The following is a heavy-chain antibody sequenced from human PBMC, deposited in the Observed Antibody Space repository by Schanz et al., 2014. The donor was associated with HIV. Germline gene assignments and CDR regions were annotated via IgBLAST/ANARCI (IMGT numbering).Heavy chain of an antibody. V-gene: IGHV1-2*02. D-gene: IGHD3-3*01. CDR1: GYTFTSYY. CDR2: INPANGVT. Sequence: QVQLVQSGAELKKPGASVKVSCKASGYTFTSYYIHWVRQAPGQGLEWMGWINPANGVTKYAQKFRDRVTLTRDTSISTLYMELTSLRSDDTAVYYCVRHVNFLKTDFWGQGTLVTVSS. J-gene: IGHJ4*02. CDR3: VRHVNFLKTDF.